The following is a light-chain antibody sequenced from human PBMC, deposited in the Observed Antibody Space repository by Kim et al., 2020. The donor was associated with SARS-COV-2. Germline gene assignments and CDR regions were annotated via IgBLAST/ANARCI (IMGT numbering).Light chain of an antibody. J-gene: IGKJ2*03. CDR2: GAS. CDR3: QQFGGSPLYS. CDR1: HTVTSNY. V-gene: IGKV3-20*01. Sequence: PGERATLPCRASHTVTSNYLSWYQQKPGQPPRLLIYGASTRATGTPDRFTGTGSGTDFTLTIRRLEPEDFAVYYCQQFGGSPLYSFGQGTKL.